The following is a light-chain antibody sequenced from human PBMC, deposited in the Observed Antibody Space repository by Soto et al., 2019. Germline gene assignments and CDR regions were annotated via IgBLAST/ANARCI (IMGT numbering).Light chain of an antibody. V-gene: IGKV3-11*01. J-gene: IGKJ4*01. CDR1: QSLNIH. CDR2: DAS. Sequence: EIVLTQSPATLSLSPGERATLSCRASQSLNIHLAWYQQKPGQAPRLLIYDASNRATGIPARFSGSGSGTDFTLTISSVEPEDSAVYYCQQRVNWPTLTFGGGTKVEIK. CDR3: QQRVNWPTLT.